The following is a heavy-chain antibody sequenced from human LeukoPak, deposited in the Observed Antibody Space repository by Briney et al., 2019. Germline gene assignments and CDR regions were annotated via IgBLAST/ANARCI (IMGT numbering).Heavy chain of an antibody. CDR3: ATSGWYLLPGVY. D-gene: IGHD6-19*01. V-gene: IGHV4-59*05. CDR1: GGSFSGHY. J-gene: IGHJ4*02. Sequence: SETLSLTCAVSGGSFSGHYWNWIRQPPGKGLEWIGSIYYSGSTYYNPSLKSRVTISVDTSKNQFSLKLSSVTAADTAVYYCATSGWYLLPGVYWGQGTLVTVSS. CDR2: IYYSGST.